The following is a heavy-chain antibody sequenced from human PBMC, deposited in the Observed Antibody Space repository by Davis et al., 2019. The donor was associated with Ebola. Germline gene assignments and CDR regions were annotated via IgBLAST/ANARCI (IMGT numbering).Heavy chain of an antibody. CDR1: GFTFSNAW. Sequence: GESLKISCAASGFTFSNAWMSWVRQAPGKGLEWVGRIKSKTDGGTTDYAAPVKGRFTISRDNSKNTLYLQMNSLRAEDTAVYYCARAWRQQLVFDYWGQGTLVTVSS. D-gene: IGHD6-13*01. J-gene: IGHJ4*02. CDR3: ARAWRQQLVFDY. V-gene: IGHV3-15*01. CDR2: IKSKTDGGTT.